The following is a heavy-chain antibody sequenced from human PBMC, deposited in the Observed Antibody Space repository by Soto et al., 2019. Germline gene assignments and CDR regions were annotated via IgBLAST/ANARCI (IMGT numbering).Heavy chain of an antibody. CDR2: IYYSGST. Sequence: SETLSLTCTVSGGSISSYYWSWIRQPPGKGLEWIGYIYYSGSTNYNPSLQSRVTISVDTSKNQFSLKLSSVTAADTAVYYCARQRDDFWSGYNTYAFDIWGQGTMVTVSS. V-gene: IGHV4-59*08. D-gene: IGHD3-3*01. J-gene: IGHJ3*02. CDR3: ARQRDDFWSGYNTYAFDI. CDR1: GGSISSYY.